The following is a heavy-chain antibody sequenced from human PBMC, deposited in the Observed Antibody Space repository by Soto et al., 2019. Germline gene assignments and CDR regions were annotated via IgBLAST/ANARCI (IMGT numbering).Heavy chain of an antibody. V-gene: IGHV4-59*01. CDR3: ARGRYYGSGTPIKYFDL. J-gene: IGHJ2*01. CDR1: GGSISPYF. D-gene: IGHD3-10*01. CDR2: IFYSGST. Sequence: QVQLQESGPGLVKPSEPLSLTCTVSGGSISPYFWSWIRQPPGKGLEWIGCIFYSGSTNYNPSLTSRVTISVDTSKNQNSLKMSSMTAADTAVYYCARGRYYGSGTPIKYFDLWGRGTLVTVSS.